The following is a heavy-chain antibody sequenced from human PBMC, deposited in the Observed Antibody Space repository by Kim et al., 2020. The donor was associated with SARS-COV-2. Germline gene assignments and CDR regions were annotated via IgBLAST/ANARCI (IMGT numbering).Heavy chain of an antibody. J-gene: IGHJ6*02. D-gene: IGHD3-22*01. V-gene: IGHV3-74*01. CDR3: AIVGYYDSSAYRRYYGMDV. Sequence: GRFTISRDSAKNTLYLQMNSLRAEDTAVYYCAIVGYYDSSAYRRYYGMDVWGQGTTVTVSS.